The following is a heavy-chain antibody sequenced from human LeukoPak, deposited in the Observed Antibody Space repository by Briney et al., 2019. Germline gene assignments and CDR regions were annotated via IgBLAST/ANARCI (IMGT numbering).Heavy chain of an antibody. J-gene: IGHJ5*02. CDR2: INSADNVE. D-gene: IGHD2-8*01. CDR3: ARDTVNGPFVISLDL. V-gene: IGHV3-48*03. CDR1: GFSLRSSE. Sequence: GSLRLSCAASGFSLRSSEMNWVRQAPGKGPEWVAHINSADNVEYYTDSVRGRFTMSRDNAKDLLYLQMNSLRDEDTAVYYCARDTVNGPFVISLDLWGQGVLVTVSS.